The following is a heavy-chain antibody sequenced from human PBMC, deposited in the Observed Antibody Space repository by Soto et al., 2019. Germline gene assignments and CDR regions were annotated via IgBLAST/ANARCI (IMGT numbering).Heavy chain of an antibody. V-gene: IGHV3-48*03. CDR2: ISSSGSTI. CDR3: ASSVTTGDAFDI. Sequence: QPGGSLRLSCAASGFTFSSYEMNWVRQAPGKGLGWVSYISSSGSTIYYADSVKGRFTISRDNAKNSLYLQMNSLRAEDTAVYYCASSVTTGDAFDIWGQGTMVTVSS. J-gene: IGHJ3*02. D-gene: IGHD4-17*01. CDR1: GFTFSSYE.